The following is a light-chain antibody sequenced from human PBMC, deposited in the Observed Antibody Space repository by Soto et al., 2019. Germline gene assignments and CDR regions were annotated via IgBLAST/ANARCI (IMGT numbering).Light chain of an antibody. Sequence: EIVMTQSPATLSVSPGERATLSCRASQRVSSNLAWYQQKPGQGPRLLIYGASTRASGIPGRFSGSGSGTEFTLTISSLQSEDFAVYYCQQYNNWPPWTFGQGTKVEIK. J-gene: IGKJ1*01. CDR2: GAS. V-gene: IGKV3-15*01. CDR3: QQYNNWPPWT. CDR1: QRVSSN.